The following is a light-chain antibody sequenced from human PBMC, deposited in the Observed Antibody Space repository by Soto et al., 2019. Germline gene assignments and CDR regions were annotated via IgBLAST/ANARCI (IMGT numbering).Light chain of an antibody. CDR2: SAS. CDR1: QSVSSN. J-gene: IGKJ5*01. CDR3: QQYNNWPIT. Sequence: EIVLTQSPVTLSLSPGERATLSCRASQSVSSNLAWYQQKPGQAPRLLIYSASTRATDIPVRFSGSGSGTEFTLTISSLQSEDFAVYCCQQYNNWPITFGQGTRLEIK. V-gene: IGKV3-15*01.